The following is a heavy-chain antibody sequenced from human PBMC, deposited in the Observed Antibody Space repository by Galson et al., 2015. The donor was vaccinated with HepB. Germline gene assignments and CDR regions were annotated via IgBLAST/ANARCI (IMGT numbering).Heavy chain of an antibody. D-gene: IGHD2-15*01. Sequence: SVKVSCKASGYTFTGYYMHWVRQAPGQGLEWMGWINPNSGGTNYAQKFQGWVTMTRDTSISTAYMELSRLRSDNTAVYYCARELRYCSGGSCSYGMDVWGQGTTVTVSS. J-gene: IGHJ6*02. CDR2: INPNSGGT. V-gene: IGHV1-2*04. CDR1: GYTFTGYY. CDR3: ARELRYCSGGSCSYGMDV.